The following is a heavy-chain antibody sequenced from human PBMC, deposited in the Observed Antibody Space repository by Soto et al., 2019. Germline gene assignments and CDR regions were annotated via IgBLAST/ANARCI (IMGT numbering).Heavy chain of an antibody. CDR3: ARDGSSVGYYYYGMDV. CDR2: IIPIFGTA. D-gene: IGHD6-6*01. J-gene: IGHJ6*02. CDR1: GGTFSSYA. Sequence: GASVKVSCKASGGTFSSYAISWVRQAPGQGLEWMGGIIPIFGTANYAQKFQGRVTITADESTSTAYMELSSLRSEDTAVYYCARDGSSVGYYYYGMDVWGQGTTVTVSS. V-gene: IGHV1-69*13.